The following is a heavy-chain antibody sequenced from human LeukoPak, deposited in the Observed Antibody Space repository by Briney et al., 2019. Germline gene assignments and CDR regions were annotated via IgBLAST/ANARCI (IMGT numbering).Heavy chain of an antibody. CDR2: ISGPGPST. D-gene: IGHD5-24*01. CDR3: AKEEMPHAFDL. Sequence: GGSLRLSCAASGFSFRRYAMNWVRQAPGRGLEWVAVISGPGPSTVYADSVEGRFTISRDNSKNTLFLQLDSLRVEDTDIYYCAKEEMPHAFDLWGQGTMVTVSS. J-gene: IGHJ3*01. V-gene: IGHV3-23*01. CDR1: GFSFRRYA.